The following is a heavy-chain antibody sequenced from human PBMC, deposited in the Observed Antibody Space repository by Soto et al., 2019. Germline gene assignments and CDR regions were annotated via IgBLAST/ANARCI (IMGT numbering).Heavy chain of an antibody. J-gene: IGHJ3*02. CDR3: ARTLYASGSYYIGFDDFDI. D-gene: IGHD3-10*01. V-gene: IGHV2-5*02. CDR1: GFSLSTSGVG. CDR2: IYWDDDK. Sequence: QITLKESGPTLVKPTQTITLTCTFSGFSLSTSGVGVGWIRQPPGQALEWLAVIYWDDDKRYSPSLKSRLTSTRDTSKFQVVLTLTNTDPVDTATYFCARTLYASGSYYIGFDDFDIWGQGTMVTFSS.